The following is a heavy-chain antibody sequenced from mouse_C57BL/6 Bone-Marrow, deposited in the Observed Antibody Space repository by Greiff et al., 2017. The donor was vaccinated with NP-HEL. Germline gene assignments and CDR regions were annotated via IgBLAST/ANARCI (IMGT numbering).Heavy chain of an antibody. CDR1: GYTFTSYW. J-gene: IGHJ3*01. CDR3: VGGHYYGSSYGAY. CDR2: IHPNSGST. D-gene: IGHD1-1*01. Sequence: VQLQQPGAELVKPGASVKLSCKASGYTFTSYWMHWVKQRPGQGLEWIGMIHPNSGSTNYNEKFKSKATLTVDKSSSTAYMQLSSLTSEDSAVYYCVGGHYYGSSYGAYWGQGTLVTVSA. V-gene: IGHV1-64*01.